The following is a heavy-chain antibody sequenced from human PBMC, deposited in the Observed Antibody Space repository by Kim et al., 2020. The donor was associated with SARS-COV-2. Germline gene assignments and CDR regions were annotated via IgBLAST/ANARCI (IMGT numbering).Heavy chain of an antibody. CDR2: I. D-gene: IGHD3-16*01. Sequence: IYYADSVEGRFTTSRNNGKNALYLQMSNLADEDTAVYFCVRDRWGGAVDNWGQGTLVTVSS. V-gene: IGHV3-48*02. J-gene: IGHJ3*02. CDR3: VRDRWGGAVDN.